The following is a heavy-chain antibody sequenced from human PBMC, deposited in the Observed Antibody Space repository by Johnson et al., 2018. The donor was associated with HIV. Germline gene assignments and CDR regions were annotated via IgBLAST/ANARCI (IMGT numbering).Heavy chain of an antibody. CDR2: IYSGGST. V-gene: IGHV3-66*02. J-gene: IGHJ3*02. D-gene: IGHD1-7*01. CDR3: ARARDWNYGDI. Sequence: VQLVESGGGLVQPGGSLRLSCAASRFTFSSYAMSWVRQAPGKGLEWVSAIYSGGSTYYADSVKGRFTISRENSKNTLYLQRNRLRAEDTAVYYCARARDWNYGDIWGQGTMVTVSS. CDR1: RFTFSSYA.